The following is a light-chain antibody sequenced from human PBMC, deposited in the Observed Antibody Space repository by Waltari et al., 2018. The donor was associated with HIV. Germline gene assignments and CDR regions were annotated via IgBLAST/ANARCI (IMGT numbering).Light chain of an antibody. V-gene: IGLV8-61*01. Sequence: QTVVTQEQSFSVSPGGTVTLTCGLSSGSVSTSYYPRWYQQTPGQAPRTLIYSTNTRSSGVPDRFSGSILGNKAALTITGAQADDESDYYCVLYMGSGIWVFGGGTKLTVL. CDR3: VLYMGSGIWV. CDR1: SGSVSTSYY. J-gene: IGLJ3*02. CDR2: STN.